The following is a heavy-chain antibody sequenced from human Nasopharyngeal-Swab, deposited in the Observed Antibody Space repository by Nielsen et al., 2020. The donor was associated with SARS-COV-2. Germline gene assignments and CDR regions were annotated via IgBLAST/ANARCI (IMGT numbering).Heavy chain of an antibody. J-gene: IGHJ6*03. V-gene: IGHV3-21*04. CDR3: AKDTTYFHYMDV. CDR2: ISSSSSYI. CDR1: GFTFSSYS. Sequence: GGSLRLSCAASGFTFSSYSMNWVRQAPGKGLEWVSSISSSSSYIYYADSVKGRFTISRDNAKNSLYLQMNSLRAEDTAVYYCAKDTTYFHYMDVWGKGTTVTVSS. D-gene: IGHD2/OR15-2a*01.